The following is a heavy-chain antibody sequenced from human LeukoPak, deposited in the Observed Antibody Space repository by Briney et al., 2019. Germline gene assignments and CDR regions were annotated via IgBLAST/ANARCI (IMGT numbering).Heavy chain of an antibody. D-gene: IGHD1-1*01. CDR3: AKDRGYNWIRHFGY. CDR2: ISYDGSNK. CDR1: GFTFSSYA. J-gene: IGHJ4*02. Sequence: GGSLRLSCAASGFTFSSYAMHWVRQAPGKGLEWVAVISYDGSNKYYADSVKGRFTISRDNSKNTLYLQMNSLRAEDTAVYYCAKDRGYNWIRHFGYWGQGTLVTVSS. V-gene: IGHV3-30-3*01.